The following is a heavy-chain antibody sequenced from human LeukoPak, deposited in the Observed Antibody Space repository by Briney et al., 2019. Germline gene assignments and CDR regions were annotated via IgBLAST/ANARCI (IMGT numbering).Heavy chain of an antibody. CDR1: GDSVSSNSAA. CDR3: ARGPMVRTNLFDY. D-gene: IGHD3-10*01. J-gene: IGHJ4*02. CDR2: TYYRSKWYN. Sequence: SQTLSLTCAISGDSVSSNSAAWNWIRQSPSRGLEWLGRTYYRSKWYNDYAVFVKSPITINTDTSKNQFSLQVNSVAPEDTAVYYCARGPMVRTNLFDYWGQGTLVTISS. V-gene: IGHV6-1*01.